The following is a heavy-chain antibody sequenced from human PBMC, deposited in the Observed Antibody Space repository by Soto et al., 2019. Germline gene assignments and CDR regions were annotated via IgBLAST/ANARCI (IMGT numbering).Heavy chain of an antibody. CDR1: GGTFSSYA. J-gene: IGHJ6*02. V-gene: IGHV1-69*01. D-gene: IGHD3-10*01. Sequence: QVQLVQSGAEVKKPGSSVKVSCKASGGTFSSYAISWVRQAPGQGLEWMGGIIPIFGTANYAQKFQGGVTITADESTSTAYMELSSLRSEDTAVYYCASAYGSGSYNYYYYGMDVWGQGTTLTVSS. CDR2: IIPIFGTA. CDR3: ASAYGSGSYNYYYYGMDV.